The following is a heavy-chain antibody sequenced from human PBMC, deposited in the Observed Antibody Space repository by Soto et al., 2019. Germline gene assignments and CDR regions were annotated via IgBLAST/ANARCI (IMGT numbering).Heavy chain of an antibody. Sequence: QVQLVQSGAEVEKPGASVKVSCKASGDTFTAYYIHWVRQAPGQGLEWMEWINPNSGGTKYAQKFQGWVTMTRDTSISTAYMELSRLTSDDTAVYYCATGRLGNGLDVWGQGTTVTVSS. J-gene: IGHJ6*02. CDR2: INPNSGGT. CDR3: ATGRLGNGLDV. V-gene: IGHV1-2*04. CDR1: GDTFTAYY.